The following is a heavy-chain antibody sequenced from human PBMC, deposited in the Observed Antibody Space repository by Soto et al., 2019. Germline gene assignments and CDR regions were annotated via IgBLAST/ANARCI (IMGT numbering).Heavy chain of an antibody. CDR1: GFTFSSYA. V-gene: IGHV3-23*01. J-gene: IGHJ3*02. D-gene: IGHD3-16*01. CDR2: ISGSGGST. Sequence: EVQLLESGGGLVQPGGSLRLSCAASGFTFSSYAMRWVRQAPGQGLEWVSAISGSGGSTYYADSVKGRFTISRDNSKNTVYLQMNSLRAEDTAVYYCAKSLRWGTDAFDIWGQGTMVTVSS. CDR3: AKSLRWGTDAFDI.